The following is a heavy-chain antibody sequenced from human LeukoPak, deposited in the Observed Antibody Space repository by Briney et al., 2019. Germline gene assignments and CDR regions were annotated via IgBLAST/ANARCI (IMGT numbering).Heavy chain of an antibody. V-gene: IGHV3-21*01. CDR1: GFTFSSFN. D-gene: IGHD3-10*01. CDR2: ISSSSSNI. Sequence: GGSLRLSCAASGFTFSSFNMIWFRQAPGKGPEWVSAISSSSSNIYYADSVKGRFTISRDNAKNSLYLQMNSLRAEDTAVYYCARVFYGSGSYPSDYWGQGTLVTVSS. CDR3: ARVFYGSGSYPSDY. J-gene: IGHJ4*02.